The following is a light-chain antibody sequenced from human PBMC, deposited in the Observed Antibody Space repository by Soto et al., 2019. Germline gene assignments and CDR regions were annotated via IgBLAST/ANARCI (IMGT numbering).Light chain of an antibody. V-gene: IGLV1-40*01. CDR3: QSYDSSLSGSV. Sequence: QSVLTQPPSMSGAPGQRVTISCTGSSSNIGAGYDVHWYQHLPGTAPKLLIYANSNRPSGVPDRFSGSKSGTSASLAITGLQAEGEADYYCQSYDSSLSGSVFGGGTKLTVL. J-gene: IGLJ2*01. CDR1: SSNIGAGYD. CDR2: ANS.